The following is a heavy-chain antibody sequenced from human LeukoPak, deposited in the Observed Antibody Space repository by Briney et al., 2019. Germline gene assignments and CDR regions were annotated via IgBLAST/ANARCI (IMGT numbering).Heavy chain of an antibody. CDR2: ISYDGSNK. Sequence: GRSLRLSCAASGFTFSSYAMHWVRQAPGKGLEWVAVISYDGSNKYYADSVKGRFTISRDNSKNTLYLQMNSLRAEDTAVYYCARSLSYYYDSSGQGDYWGQGTLVTVSS. CDR1: GFTFSSYA. CDR3: ARSLSYYYDSSGQGDY. V-gene: IGHV3-30-3*01. J-gene: IGHJ4*02. D-gene: IGHD3-22*01.